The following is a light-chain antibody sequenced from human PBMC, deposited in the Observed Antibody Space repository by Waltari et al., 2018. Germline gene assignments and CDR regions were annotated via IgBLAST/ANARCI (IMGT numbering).Light chain of an antibody. Sequence: QSALTQPASVSGSPGQSITISCTGTSSDVGIYNLVSWYQQHPGKAPKLMIYEDTKRPSGVSDRFSGSKSGNTASLTISGLQAEDEADYYCCSYAGSSPHVVFGGGTKLTVL. V-gene: IGLV2-23*01. CDR1: SSDVGIYNL. CDR3: CSYAGSSPHVV. CDR2: EDT. J-gene: IGLJ2*01.